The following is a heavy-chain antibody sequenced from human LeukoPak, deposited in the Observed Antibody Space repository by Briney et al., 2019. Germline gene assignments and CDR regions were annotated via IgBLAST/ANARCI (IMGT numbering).Heavy chain of an antibody. CDR1: GFTFSSYG. Sequence: AGGSLRLSCAASGFTFSSYGMHWVRQAPGKGLEWVAVIRYDGSNTYYADSGKGRFTISRDNSRNTLYLQMNSLRAEDTAVYYCARDMGDGDHVLDYWGQGTLVTVSS. V-gene: IGHV3-33*08. CDR3: ARDMGDGDHVLDY. CDR2: IRYDGSNT. D-gene: IGHD4-17*01. J-gene: IGHJ4*02.